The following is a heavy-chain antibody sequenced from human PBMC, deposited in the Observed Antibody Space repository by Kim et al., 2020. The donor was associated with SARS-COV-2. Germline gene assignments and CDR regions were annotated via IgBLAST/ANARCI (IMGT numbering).Heavy chain of an antibody. CDR3: ARGYESGYDGFDY. Sequence: YAQKFQGRVTMTRNTTIMTAYMELTSLRSEDKAVYYCARGYESGYDGFDYWGQGTLVTVSS. V-gene: IGHV1-8*01. D-gene: IGHD5-12*01. J-gene: IGHJ4*02.